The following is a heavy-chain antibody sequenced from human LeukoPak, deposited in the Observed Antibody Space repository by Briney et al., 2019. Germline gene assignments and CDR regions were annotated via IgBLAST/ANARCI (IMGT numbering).Heavy chain of an antibody. Sequence: SETLSLTCTVSGGSISSSSYYWGWIRQPPGKGLEWIVSIYYSGSTYYNPSLKSRVTISVDTSKNQFSLKLSSVTAADTAVYYCARYKVVAQSDWFDPWGQGTLVTVSS. CDR2: IYYSGST. CDR3: ARYKVVAQSDWFDP. V-gene: IGHV4-39*07. D-gene: IGHD3-22*01. J-gene: IGHJ5*02. CDR1: GGSISSSSYY.